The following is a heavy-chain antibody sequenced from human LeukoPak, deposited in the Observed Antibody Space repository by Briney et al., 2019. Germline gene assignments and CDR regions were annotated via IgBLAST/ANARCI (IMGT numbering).Heavy chain of an antibody. Sequence: PGGSLRLSCAASGFTFRSYGMGWVRQAPGKGLEWVSVIYSGGSTYYADSVKGRFTISRHNSKNTLYLQMNSLRAEDTAVYYCARGLNSGSQAWGQGTLVTVSS. V-gene: IGHV3-53*04. CDR1: GFTFRSYG. CDR3: ARGLNSGSQA. D-gene: IGHD1-26*01. CDR2: IYSGGST. J-gene: IGHJ5*02.